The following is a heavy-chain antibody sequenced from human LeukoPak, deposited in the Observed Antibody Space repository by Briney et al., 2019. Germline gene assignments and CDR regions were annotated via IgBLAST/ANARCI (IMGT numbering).Heavy chain of an antibody. CDR2: ISYRGNT. V-gene: IGHV4-39*07. CDR1: GGSISSSSYY. CDR3: ARLELRYFDWSH. J-gene: IGHJ4*02. D-gene: IGHD3-9*01. Sequence: SETLSLTCTVSGGSISSSSYYWGWIRQPPGKGLEWIGSISYRGNTYYNASLKSRVIMSLDTSKNYFSLKLNSMTAADTAVYFCARLELRYFDWSHWGRGALVTVFS.